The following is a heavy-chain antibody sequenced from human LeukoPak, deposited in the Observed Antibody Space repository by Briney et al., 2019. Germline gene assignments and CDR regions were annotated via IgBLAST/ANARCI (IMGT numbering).Heavy chain of an antibody. J-gene: IGHJ4*02. Sequence: HTGGSLRLSCAASGFTFISYARSWVRQAPGKGLEWVSGINDSGGSKSHADSVKGRFTISRDNSRNTLYLQMNSLRVEDTAVYYCAKGGNSGNYWGQGTLVTVSS. CDR2: INDSGGSK. CDR3: AKGGNSGNY. V-gene: IGHV3-23*01. CDR1: GFTFISYA. D-gene: IGHD4-23*01.